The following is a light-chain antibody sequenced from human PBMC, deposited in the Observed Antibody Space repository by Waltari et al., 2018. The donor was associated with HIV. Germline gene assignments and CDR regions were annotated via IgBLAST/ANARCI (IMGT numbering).Light chain of an antibody. CDR3: QQASALPLT. CDR1: HNIATY. V-gene: IGKV1-39*01. Sequence: DILMTQSPASLSASLGERVTLTCRSSHNIATYVNWYQHSPGKPPSLLSYSASTLHIGVPSRFTGAGSGRLFTLTINRLQSEDFASYFCQQASALPLTFGGGTNV. J-gene: IGKJ4*01. CDR2: SAS.